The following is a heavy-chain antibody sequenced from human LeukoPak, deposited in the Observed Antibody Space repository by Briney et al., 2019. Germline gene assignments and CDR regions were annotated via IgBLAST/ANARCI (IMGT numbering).Heavy chain of an antibody. J-gene: IGHJ4*02. D-gene: IGHD3-10*01. CDR2: IYHSGST. CDR1: GYSISSGYY. CDR3: ARASGDFDY. Sequence: SETLSLTCAVSGYSISSGYYWGWIRQPPGKGLEWIGSIYHSGSTYYNPSLKSRVTISVDTSKNQFSLKLSSVTAADTAVYYCARASGDFDYWGQGTLVTVSS. V-gene: IGHV4-38-2*01.